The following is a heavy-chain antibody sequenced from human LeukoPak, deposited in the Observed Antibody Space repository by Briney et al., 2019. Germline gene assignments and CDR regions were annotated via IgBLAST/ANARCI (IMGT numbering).Heavy chain of an antibody. J-gene: IGHJ4*02. Sequence: GGSLRLSCAASEFSVGSNYMTWVRQAPGKGLEWVSLIYSGGSTYYTDSVKGRFTISRDNSKNTLYLQMNSLRAEDTAVYYCARVVRVRGVIRRGYYFDYWGQGTLVTVSS. CDR3: ARVVRVRGVIRRGYYFDY. V-gene: IGHV3-66*01. CDR2: IYSGGST. CDR1: EFSVGSNY. D-gene: IGHD3-10*01.